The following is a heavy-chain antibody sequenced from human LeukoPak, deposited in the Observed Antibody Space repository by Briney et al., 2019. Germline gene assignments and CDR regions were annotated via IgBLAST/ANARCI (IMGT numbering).Heavy chain of an antibody. CDR3: ARSPGYCNSASCYGWFDP. CDR1: GYTFTAYY. D-gene: IGHD2-2*01. J-gene: IGHJ5*02. CDR2: IDLNSGGT. Sequence: ASVKLSCKASGYTFTAYYMHWVRQAPGQGLEWKGWIDLNSGGTNYAKQSQGRVTMTRDTSISTAYMELLRLKSDDTAVYYCARSPGYCNSASCYGWFDPWAREPWSPSPQ. V-gene: IGHV1-2*02.